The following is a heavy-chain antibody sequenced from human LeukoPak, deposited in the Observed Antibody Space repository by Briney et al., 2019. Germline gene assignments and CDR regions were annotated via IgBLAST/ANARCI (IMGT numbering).Heavy chain of an antibody. CDR2: IKQDGSER. Sequence: PGGSLRLSCAASGFTFSSYWMSWVCQAPGKGLEWVANIKQDGSERYYVDSVKGRFTISRDNAKNSLYLQMNSLRAEDTAVYYCARDTPYSSSWYLWYYYYMDVWGKGTTVTISS. J-gene: IGHJ6*03. D-gene: IGHD6-13*01. CDR3: ARDTPYSSSWYLWYYYYMDV. V-gene: IGHV3-7*01. CDR1: GFTFSSYW.